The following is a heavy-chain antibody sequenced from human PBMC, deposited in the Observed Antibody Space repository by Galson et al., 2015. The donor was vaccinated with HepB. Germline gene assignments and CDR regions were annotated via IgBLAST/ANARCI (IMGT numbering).Heavy chain of an antibody. CDR2: IYSGGST. D-gene: IGHD4-17*01. CDR3: ARLGTTVNDAVAFDI. J-gene: IGHJ3*02. CDR1: GFTVSSNY. Sequence: SLRLSCAASGFTVSSNYMSWVRQAPGKGLEWVSVIYSGGSTYYADSVKGRFTISRDNSKNTLYLQMNSLRAEDTAVYYCARLGTTVNDAVAFDIWGQGTMVTVSS. V-gene: IGHV3-66*04.